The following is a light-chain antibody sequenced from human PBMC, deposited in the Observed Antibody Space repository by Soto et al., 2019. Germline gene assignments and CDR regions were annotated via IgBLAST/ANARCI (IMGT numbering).Light chain of an antibody. V-gene: IGLV2-14*01. CDR2: DVS. J-gene: IGLJ1*01. Sequence: QSARTQPASVSGSPGQSITISCTGTSSDVGGYNYVSWYQQHPGKAPKLMIYDVSNRPSGVSNRFSGSKSGNTASLTISGLQAEDEADHYCSSYTSSSTLLYVFGTGTKVTLL. CDR1: SSDVGGYNY. CDR3: SSYTSSSTLLYV.